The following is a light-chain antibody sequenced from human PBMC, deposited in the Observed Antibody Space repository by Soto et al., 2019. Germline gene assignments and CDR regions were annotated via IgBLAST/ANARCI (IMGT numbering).Light chain of an antibody. CDR3: HQVNSYPHT. CDR2: AAS. CDR1: QGIRDY. J-gene: IGKJ2*01. V-gene: IGKV1-9*01. Sequence: IQVTQSPSSLSASVGDRVTITCRASQGIRDYLGWYQQKPGKAPKLLIYAASRLQSGVPSRFSGSGFGTDFTHTISVLQPEDFATYYCHQVNSYPHTLGQGTKLEIK.